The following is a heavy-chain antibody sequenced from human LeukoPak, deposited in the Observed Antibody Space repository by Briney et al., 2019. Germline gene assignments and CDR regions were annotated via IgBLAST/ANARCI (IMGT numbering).Heavy chain of an antibody. V-gene: IGHV4-38-2*02. J-gene: IGHJ3*02. CDR1: GYSISSGYY. D-gene: IGHD3-10*01. CDR2: IYHSGST. CDR3: ARGLMVRGRDAFDI. Sequence: SETLSLTCTVSGYSISSGYYWGWIRQPPGKGLEWIGSIYHSGSTNYNPSLKSRVTISVDTSKNQFSLKLSSVTAADTAVYYCARGLMVRGRDAFDIWGQGTMVTVSS.